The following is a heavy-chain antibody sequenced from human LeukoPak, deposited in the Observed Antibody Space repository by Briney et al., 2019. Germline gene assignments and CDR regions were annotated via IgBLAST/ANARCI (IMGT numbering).Heavy chain of an antibody. D-gene: IGHD2-8*01. J-gene: IGHJ3*01. CDR2: IKHDGSEK. V-gene: IGHV3-7*01. Sequence: GGSLRLSCAASGFTFSSYWMSWVRRAPGKGLEWVANIKHDGSEKYYVDSVRGRFTISRDNAKNSLYLQMNRLRAEDTAVYYCAKDAGVLIDSPNLDFWGQGTMVTVSS. CDR1: GFTFSSYW. CDR3: AKDAGVLIDSPNLDF.